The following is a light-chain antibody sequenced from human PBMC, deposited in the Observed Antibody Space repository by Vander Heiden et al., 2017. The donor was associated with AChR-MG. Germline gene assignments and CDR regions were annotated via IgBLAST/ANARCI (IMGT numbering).Light chain of an antibody. CDR1: QTISTF. CDR2: AAS. CDR3: QQKDSPPRT. Sequence: DIQMTQSPSSLSASVGDRITITCRASQTISTFLNWYQHKSGKAPRLLIYAASSLHSGVPSRFSGSGSGTDFTLTISRLQAEDFATYYCQQKDSPPRTFGQRTKVEVK. V-gene: IGKV1-39*01. J-gene: IGKJ1*01.